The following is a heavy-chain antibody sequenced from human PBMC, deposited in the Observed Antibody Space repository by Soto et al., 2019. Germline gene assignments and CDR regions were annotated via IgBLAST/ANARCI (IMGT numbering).Heavy chain of an antibody. CDR2: IYPGDSDT. D-gene: IGHD6-13*01. J-gene: IGHJ6*02. Sequence: PGESLKISCKGSGYSFTTYWIGWVRQMPWKGLEGMVIIYPGDSDTRYSPSFQGQVTISADKSINTTYLQWSSLKASDTAIYYCARQAAAGKYYYAMDVWGQGTTVTVSS. CDR3: ARQAAAGKYYYAMDV. CDR1: GYSFTTYW. V-gene: IGHV5-51*01.